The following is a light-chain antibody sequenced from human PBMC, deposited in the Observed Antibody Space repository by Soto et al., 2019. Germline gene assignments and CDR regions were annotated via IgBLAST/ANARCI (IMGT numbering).Light chain of an antibody. CDR2: RNN. CDR3: AAWDHSLSNV. CDR1: SSNIGSNY. V-gene: IGLV1-47*01. Sequence: QSVLTQPPSASGTPGQRVTISCSGSSSNIGSNYVYWYQQLPGTAPKLLIYRNNQRPSGVPDRFSGSKSGTSASLAISGRRSEDEADYYCAAWDHSLSNVFGTGTKLTVL. J-gene: IGLJ1*01.